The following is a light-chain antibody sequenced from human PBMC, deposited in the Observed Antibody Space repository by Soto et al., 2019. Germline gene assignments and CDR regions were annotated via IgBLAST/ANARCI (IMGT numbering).Light chain of an antibody. Sequence: DIQMTQSPSTLSASVGDSVTITCRASQNIRNWLAWYQQKPGKAPNPLIYDASSLKSGVPARFSGSGSGTEFTLTISSLQSEDFAVYYCQQYNNWPQITFGQGTRLEIK. CDR2: DAS. J-gene: IGKJ5*01. CDR1: QNIRNW. CDR3: QQYNNWPQIT. V-gene: IGKV1-5*01.